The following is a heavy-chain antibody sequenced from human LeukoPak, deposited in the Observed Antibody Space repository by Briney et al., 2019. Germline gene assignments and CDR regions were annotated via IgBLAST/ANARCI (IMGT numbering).Heavy chain of an antibody. D-gene: IGHD5-18*01. CDR3: AKMPGPPRGIQLWLDY. Sequence: GGSLRLSCAVSGFTFSSSWMHWVRQAPGKGLVWVSHIKTDGSTTAYADSVKGRFTISRDNAKNALYLQMNSLRAEDTGVYYCAKMPGPPRGIQLWLDYWGQGTLVTVSS. J-gene: IGHJ4*02. V-gene: IGHV3-74*01. CDR1: GFTFSSSW. CDR2: IKTDGSTT.